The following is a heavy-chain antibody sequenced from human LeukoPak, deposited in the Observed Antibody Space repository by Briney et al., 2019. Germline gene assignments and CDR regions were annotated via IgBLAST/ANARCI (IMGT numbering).Heavy chain of an antibody. V-gene: IGHV4-31*03. CDR2: RHYSGTT. J-gene: IGHJ4*02. CDR3: ARASLAYCSGGSCYAIDH. D-gene: IGHD2-15*01. CDR1: GGSISSGGHY. Sequence: PSQTLSLTCTVSGGSISSGGHYWSWIRQHPGKGLEWIGYRHYSGTTYYNASLKSRLTISVDASKNQFSLKLSSVTAADTAVYYCARASLAYCSGGSCYAIDHWGQGTLVTVSS.